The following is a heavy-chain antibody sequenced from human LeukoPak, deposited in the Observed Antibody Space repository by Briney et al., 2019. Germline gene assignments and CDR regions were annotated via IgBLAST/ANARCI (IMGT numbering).Heavy chain of an antibody. J-gene: IGHJ6*03. CDR2: ISWDGGST. Sequence: GGSLRLSCVSSGFIFSSYVMSWVRQAPGKGLEWVSLISWDGGSTYYADSVKGRFIISRDDSKNSLYLQMNSLRAEDTAFYYCVRGVIIDNYYYYMDVWAKGPWSPSP. CDR3: VRGVIIDNYYYYMDV. D-gene: IGHD3-10*01. V-gene: IGHV3-43D*03. CDR1: GFIFSSYV.